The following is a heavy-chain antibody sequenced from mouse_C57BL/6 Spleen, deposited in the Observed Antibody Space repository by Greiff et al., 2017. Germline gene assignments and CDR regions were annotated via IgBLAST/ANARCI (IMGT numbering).Heavy chain of an antibody. CDR3: ARGGLGANWDVEDAMDY. Sequence: QVQLQQSGAELARPGASVKMSCKASGYTFTSYTMHWVKQRPGQGLEWIGYINPSSGYTKYNQKFKDKATLTADKSSSTAYMQLSSLTSEDSAVYYCARGGLGANWDVEDAMDYWGQGTSVTVSS. CDR1: GYTFTSYT. J-gene: IGHJ4*01. D-gene: IGHD4-1*01. V-gene: IGHV1-4*01. CDR2: INPSSGYT.